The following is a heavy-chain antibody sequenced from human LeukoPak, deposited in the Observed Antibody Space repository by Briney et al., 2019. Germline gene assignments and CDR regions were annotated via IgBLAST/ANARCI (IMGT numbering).Heavy chain of an antibody. Sequence: GGSLRLSCAASGFTFSSYAMHWVRQAPGKGLEYVSAISSNGGSTYYANSVKGRFTISRDNSKNTLYLQMGSLRAEDMAVYYCARAGITGTALFDYWGQGTLVTVSS. J-gene: IGHJ4*02. CDR1: GFTFSSYA. D-gene: IGHD1-20*01. CDR3: ARAGITGTALFDY. V-gene: IGHV3-64*01. CDR2: ISSNGGST.